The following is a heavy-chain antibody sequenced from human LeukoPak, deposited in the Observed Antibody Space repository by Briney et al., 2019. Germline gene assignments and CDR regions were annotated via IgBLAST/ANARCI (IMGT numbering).Heavy chain of an antibody. CDR2: ISRSGSTI. D-gene: IGHD4-17*01. J-gene: IGHJ4*02. CDR3: VKSTVTNYFDN. CDR1: GFTFSSYE. V-gene: IGHV3-48*03. Sequence: GGSLRLSCAASGFTFSSYEMNWVRQAPGKGLEWISYISRSGSTINCADSVKGRFTISRDDAKYSLYLQMNSLRAEDTAVYYCVKSTVTNYFDNRGQGSLVTVSS.